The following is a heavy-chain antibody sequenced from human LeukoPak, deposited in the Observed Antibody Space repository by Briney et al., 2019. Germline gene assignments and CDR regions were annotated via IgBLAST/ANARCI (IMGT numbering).Heavy chain of an antibody. V-gene: IGHV5-51*01. CDR1: GYIFTSYW. D-gene: IGHD3-10*01. CDR3: ARHDGMVRGITRYYYMDV. CDR2: IYPGDSDT. J-gene: IGHJ6*03. Sequence: GESLKISWKGSGYIFTSYWIGWGRQMPGKGLGGMVIIYPGDSDTRYSPSCQGQVTIPDNKSISTAYLQWSSLKASDTAMYYCARHDGMVRGITRYYYMDVWGKGTTVTVSS.